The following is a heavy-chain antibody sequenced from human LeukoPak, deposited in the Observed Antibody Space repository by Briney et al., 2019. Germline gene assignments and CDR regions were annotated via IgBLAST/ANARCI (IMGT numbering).Heavy chain of an antibody. CDR2: INHSGST. CDR1: GDSISSGNYY. J-gene: IGHJ4*02. D-gene: IGHD4/OR15-4a*01. CDR3: ARESRAKPLDY. Sequence: SETLSLTCTVSGDSISSGNYYWTWIRQPAGKGLEWIGEINHSGSTNYNPSLKSRVTVSVDTSKNQFSLKLSSVTAADTAVYYCARESRAKPLDYWGQGTLVTVSS. V-gene: IGHV4-61*10.